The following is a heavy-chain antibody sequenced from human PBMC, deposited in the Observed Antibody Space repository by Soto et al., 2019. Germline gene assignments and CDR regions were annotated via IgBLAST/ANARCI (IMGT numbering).Heavy chain of an antibody. CDR2: IRSKASGGTA. CDR3: TRDKFGERAFDY. V-gene: IGHV3-49*03. Sequence: GGSLRLSCTTSGFNFGDYAMIWLRQAPGKGLEWLAFIRSKASGGTAEYAASVKDRFTILRDDSEGIAYLQMNSLKTEDTAVYYCTRDKFGERAFDYWGQGALVTVSS. CDR1: GFNFGDYA. J-gene: IGHJ4*02. D-gene: IGHD3-10*01.